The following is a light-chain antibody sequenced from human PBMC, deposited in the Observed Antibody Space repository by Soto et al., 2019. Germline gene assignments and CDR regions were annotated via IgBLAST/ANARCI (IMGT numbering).Light chain of an antibody. J-gene: IGLJ3*02. CDR1: SSDVGTYDL. V-gene: IGLV2-23*01. CDR2: EAT. Sequence: QSALTQPASVSGSPGQSITISCTGTSSDVGTYDLVSWYQHHPGAAPKLMIYEATRRPSGISNRFSGSKSGNTASLTISGLLAEDGADYYCCSFAGSNSWVFGGGTKLTVL. CDR3: CSFAGSNSWV.